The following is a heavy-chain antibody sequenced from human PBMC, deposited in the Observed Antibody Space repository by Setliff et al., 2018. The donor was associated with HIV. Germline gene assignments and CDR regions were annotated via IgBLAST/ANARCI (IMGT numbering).Heavy chain of an antibody. CDR2: IIADNGDT. V-gene: IGHV1-3*01. Sequence: ASVKVSCKASGYTFTNFAIHWVRQAPGQRLEWMGWIIADNGDTKYSQRFEGRVTITRDTSASTAYMELSSLRAEDTSVYYCARGDAIVIGSVYDMDVWGQGTPVTVSS. D-gene: IGHD3-22*01. CDR1: GYTFTNFA. CDR3: ARGDAIVIGSVYDMDV. J-gene: IGHJ6*02.